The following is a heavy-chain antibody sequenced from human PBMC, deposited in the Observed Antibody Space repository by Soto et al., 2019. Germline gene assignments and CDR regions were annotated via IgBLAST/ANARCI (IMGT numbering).Heavy chain of an antibody. D-gene: IGHD2-2*01. CDR3: ARAYCSSTSCYHYYYYGMDV. V-gene: IGHV1-69*18. CDR1: GGTFSSYA. J-gene: IGHJ6*02. Sequence: QVQLVQSGAEVKKPGSSVKVSCKASGGTFSSYAISWVRQAPGQGLEWMGRIIPIFGTANYAQKFQGRVTITADESTSTAYMELSSLRSEDTAVYYCARAYCSSTSCYHYYYYGMDVWGQGTTVTVSS. CDR2: IIPIFGTA.